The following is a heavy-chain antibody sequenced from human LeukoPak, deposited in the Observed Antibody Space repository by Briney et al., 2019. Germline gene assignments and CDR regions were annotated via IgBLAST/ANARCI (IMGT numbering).Heavy chain of an antibody. J-gene: IGHJ4*02. D-gene: IGHD3-22*01. CDR2: IIPILGIA. Sequence: ASVKVSCKASGGTFSSYAISWVREAPGQGLEWMGRIIPILGIANYAQKFQGRVTITADKSTSTAYMELSSLRSEDTAVYYCARNNYDSSGYYWGQGTLVTVSS. CDR1: GGTFSSYA. V-gene: IGHV1-69*04. CDR3: ARNNYDSSGYY.